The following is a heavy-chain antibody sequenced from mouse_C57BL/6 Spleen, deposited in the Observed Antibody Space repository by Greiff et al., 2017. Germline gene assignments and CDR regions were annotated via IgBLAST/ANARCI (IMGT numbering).Heavy chain of an antibody. D-gene: IGHD2-1*01. Sequence: EVQRVESGGDLVKPGGSLKLSCAASGFTFSSYGMSWVRQTPDKRLEWVATISSGGSYTYYPDSVKGRFTISRDNAKNTLYLQMSSLKSEDTAMYYCARHDYGNYLDYWGQGTTLTVSS. CDR1: GFTFSSYG. CDR2: ISSGGSYT. J-gene: IGHJ2*01. V-gene: IGHV5-6*01. CDR3: ARHDYGNYLDY.